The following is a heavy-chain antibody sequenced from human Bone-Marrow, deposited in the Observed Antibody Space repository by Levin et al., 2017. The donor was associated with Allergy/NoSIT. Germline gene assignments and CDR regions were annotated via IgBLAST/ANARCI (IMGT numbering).Heavy chain of an antibody. J-gene: IGHJ6*02. Sequence: SCTASGFTFSIYAMNWVRQAPGKGLEWVSAINGGGGGSRYYAESVKGRFTISRDNSQDTLFLEMNSLTAEDTAVYYCAKDLSENEYYGMDVWGPGTTVTVSS. CDR2: INGGGGGSR. CDR1: GFTFSIYA. CDR3: AKDLSENEYYGMDV. D-gene: IGHD2/OR15-2a*01. V-gene: IGHV3-23*01.